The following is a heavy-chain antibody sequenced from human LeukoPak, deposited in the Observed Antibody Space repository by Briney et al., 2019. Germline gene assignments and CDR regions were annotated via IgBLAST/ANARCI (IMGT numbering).Heavy chain of an antibody. D-gene: IGHD5-24*01. J-gene: IGHJ6*02. CDR2: ISYDASSK. CDR3: ARDLMATIYYYYGMDV. Sequence: PGGSLRLSCAASVFTFSSYAMHWVRQAPGKGLEWVAVISYDASSKYYTDSVNGRFTISRDNSKNTLYLQMNTLRADDAAVYFCARDLMATIYYYYGMDVWGRGTTVTVSS. V-gene: IGHV3-30-3*01. CDR1: VFTFSSYA.